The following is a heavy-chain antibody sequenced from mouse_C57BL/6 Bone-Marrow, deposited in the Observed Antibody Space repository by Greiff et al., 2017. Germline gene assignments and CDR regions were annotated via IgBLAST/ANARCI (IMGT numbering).Heavy chain of an antibody. Sequence: VQLQQPGAELVKPGASVKLSCKASGYTFTSYWMQWVKQRPGQGLEWIGEIDPSDSYTNYNQKFKGKATLTVDKSSSTAYMQLSSLTSEDSAVYYCARHDYYAMDYWGQGTSVTVSS. CDR2: IDPSDSYT. CDR3: ARHDYYAMDY. J-gene: IGHJ4*01. CDR1: GYTFTSYW. V-gene: IGHV1-50*01.